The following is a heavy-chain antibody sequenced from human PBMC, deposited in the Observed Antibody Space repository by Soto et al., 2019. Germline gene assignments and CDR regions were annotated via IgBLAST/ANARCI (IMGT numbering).Heavy chain of an antibody. CDR2: IRFDGSNI. D-gene: IGHD1-1*01. CDR3: XXXXXXXXXXXXYLDY. V-gene: IGHV3-33*01. Sequence: QVQLVESGGGVVQPGRSLRLSCAAPESIFRGYGMHWVRQAPGKGLEWVAIIRFDGSNINYADAVMGRFTISRDNSKXXXXXXXXXXXXXXXXXXXXXXXXXXXXXXXXYLDYWGQGTLVTVSS. J-gene: IGHJ4*02. CDR1: ESIFRGYG.